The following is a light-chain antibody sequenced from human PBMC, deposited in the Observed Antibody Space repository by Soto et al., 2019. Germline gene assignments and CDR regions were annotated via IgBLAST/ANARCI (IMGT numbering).Light chain of an antibody. CDR1: SSDVGNYNY. J-gene: IGLJ1*01. CDR2: EVS. V-gene: IGLV2-14*01. Sequence: QSVLTQPASVSGSPGQSITISCTGTSSDVGNYNYVSWYQQHPGKAPKLMIYEVSNRPSGVSHRFSGSKSGNTASLTISGLQAEDEADYYCCSHTSSSPDVFGTGTKLTVL. CDR3: CSHTSSSPDV.